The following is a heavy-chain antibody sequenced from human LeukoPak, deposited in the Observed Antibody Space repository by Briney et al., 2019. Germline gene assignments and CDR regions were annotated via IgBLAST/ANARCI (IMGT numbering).Heavy chain of an antibody. CDR1: GYTFTGYY. Sequence: ASVKVSCKASGYTFTGYYMHWVRQAPGQGLEWMGRINPNSGGTNYAQKFQGRVTMTRDTCISTAYMELSRLRSDDTAVYYCAREVATLRDYYYYGMDVWGQGTTVTVSS. CDR2: INPNSGGT. J-gene: IGHJ6*02. V-gene: IGHV1-2*06. D-gene: IGHD5-12*01. CDR3: AREVATLRDYYYYGMDV.